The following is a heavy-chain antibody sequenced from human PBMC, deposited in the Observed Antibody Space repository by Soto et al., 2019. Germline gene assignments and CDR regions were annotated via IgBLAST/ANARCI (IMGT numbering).Heavy chain of an antibody. Sequence: SETLSLTCTVSGASISGFYWSWIRKSAGKGLEWIGRIYATGTTDYNPSLKSRVMMSVDTSKKQFSLKLRSVTAADTAVYYCVRDGTKTLRDWFDPWGQGMSVTVSS. CDR3: VRDGTKTLRDWFDP. V-gene: IGHV4-4*07. CDR2: IYATGTT. CDR1: GASISGFY. J-gene: IGHJ5*02. D-gene: IGHD1-1*01.